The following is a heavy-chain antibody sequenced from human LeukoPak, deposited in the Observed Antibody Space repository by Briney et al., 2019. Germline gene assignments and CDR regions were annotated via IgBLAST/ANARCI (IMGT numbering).Heavy chain of an antibody. CDR3: AREEYTSGWYVGYFDD. J-gene: IGHJ4*02. Sequence: GGSLRLSCAASGFTFSSYGMHWVRQAPGKGLEWVAVIRYDGSKKYYGDSVKGRFTISRDNSKNTVYLQMNSLRAEDTAVYYCAREEYTSGWYVGYFDDWGQGTLATVSS. CDR1: GFTFSSYG. CDR2: IRYDGSKK. V-gene: IGHV3-33*08. D-gene: IGHD6-19*01.